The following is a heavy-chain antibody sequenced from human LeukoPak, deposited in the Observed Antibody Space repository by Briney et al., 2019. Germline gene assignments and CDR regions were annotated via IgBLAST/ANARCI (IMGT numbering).Heavy chain of an antibody. CDR3: ARDVYCSSTSCQGGFDY. Sequence: SETLSLTCTVSGDSIRSYYWSWIRQTPGKGLEWIGYIHYTGSTNYNPSLKSRVTISVDTSKNQFSLKLSSVTAADTAVYYCARDVYCSSTSCQGGFDYWGQGTLVTVSS. CDR2: IHYTGST. V-gene: IGHV4-59*12. J-gene: IGHJ4*02. D-gene: IGHD2-2*01. CDR1: GDSIRSYY.